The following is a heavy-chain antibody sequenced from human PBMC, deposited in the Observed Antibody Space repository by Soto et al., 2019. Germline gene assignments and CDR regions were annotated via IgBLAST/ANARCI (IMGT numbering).Heavy chain of an antibody. CDR1: GGSMRSYY. CDR2: IYYSGST. Sequence: SETLSLTCTVSGGSMRSYYWSWIRQPRGKGLEWIGYIYYSGSTNYNPSLKSRVTISVDTSKNQFSLKLSSVTAADTAVYYCASIGYYYDSSGYYEYWGQGTLVTVSS. V-gene: IGHV4-59*08. CDR3: ASIGYYYDSSGYYEY. J-gene: IGHJ4*02. D-gene: IGHD3-22*01.